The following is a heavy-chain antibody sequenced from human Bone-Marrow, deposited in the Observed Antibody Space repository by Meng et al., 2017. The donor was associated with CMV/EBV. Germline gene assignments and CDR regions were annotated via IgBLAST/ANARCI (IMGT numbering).Heavy chain of an antibody. V-gene: IGHV3-21*01. Sequence: GVLKISCAASGFTFSSYSMNWVRQAPGKGLEWVSSISSSSSYIYYADSVKGRFTISRDNAKNSLYLQMNSLRAEDTAVYYCARSPIVATNFDYWGQGTLVTVSS. D-gene: IGHD5-12*01. J-gene: IGHJ4*02. CDR1: GFTFSSYS. CDR3: ARSPIVATNFDY. CDR2: ISSSSSYI.